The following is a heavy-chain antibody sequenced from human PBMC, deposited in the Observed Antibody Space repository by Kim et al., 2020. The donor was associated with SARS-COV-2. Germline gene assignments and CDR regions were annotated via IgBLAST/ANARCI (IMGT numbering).Heavy chain of an antibody. J-gene: IGHJ3*02. D-gene: IGHD2-2*01. V-gene: IGHV3-30*01. Sequence: GKCRFTISRDNSKNTLYLQMNSLRAEDTAVYYCAREGNCSSTSCYGAFDIWGQGTMVTVSS. CDR3: AREGNCSSTSCYGAFDI.